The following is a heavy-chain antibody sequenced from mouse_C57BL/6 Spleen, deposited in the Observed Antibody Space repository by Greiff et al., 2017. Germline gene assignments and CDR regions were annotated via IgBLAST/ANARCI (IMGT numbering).Heavy chain of an antibody. V-gene: IGHV5-6*01. CDR1: GFTFSSYG. CDR2: ISSGGSYT. J-gene: IGHJ3*01. CDR3: ARHDSSGYWVAY. D-gene: IGHD3-2*02. Sequence: DVHLVESGGDLVKPGGSLKLSCAASGFTFSSYGMSWVRQTPDKRLEWVATISSGGSYTYYPDSVKGRFTISRDNAKNTLYLQTSSLKSEDTAMYYCARHDSSGYWVAYWGQGTLVTVSA.